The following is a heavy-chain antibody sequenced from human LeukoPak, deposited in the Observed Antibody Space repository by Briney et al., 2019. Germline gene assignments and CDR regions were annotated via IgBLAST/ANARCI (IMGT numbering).Heavy chain of an antibody. CDR1: GYTFTSYA. V-gene: IGHV1-18*01. CDR2: ISAYNGNT. D-gene: IGHD3-22*01. J-gene: IGHJ1*01. CDR3: ASDMIVVAEYFQH. Sequence: GASVKVSCKASGYTFTSYAISWVRQAPGHGLEWMGWISAYNGNTNYAQKLQGRDTMTTDTSTSTAYMELRSLRSDDTAVYYCASDMIVVAEYFQHWGQGTLVTVSS.